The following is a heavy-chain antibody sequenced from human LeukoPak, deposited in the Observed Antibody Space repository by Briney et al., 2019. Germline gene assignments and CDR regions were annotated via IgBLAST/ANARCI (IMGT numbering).Heavy chain of an antibody. V-gene: IGHV3-21*01. Sequence: GGSLRLSCAASGFTFSSYSMNWVRQAPGNGLEWVSSISSSSSYIYYADSVKGRFIISRDNAKNSLYLQMNSLRAEDTAVYYCARGGSPAAMGWFDPWGQGTLVTVSS. CDR1: GFTFSSYS. CDR3: ARGGSPAAMGWFDP. CDR2: ISSSSSYI. J-gene: IGHJ5*02. D-gene: IGHD2-2*01.